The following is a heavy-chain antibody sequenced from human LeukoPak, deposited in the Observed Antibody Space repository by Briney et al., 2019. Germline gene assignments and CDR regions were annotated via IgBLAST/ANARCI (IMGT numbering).Heavy chain of an antibody. CDR3: ARQSYDFWSRSMDV. D-gene: IGHD3-3*01. CDR2: ISFNGDIK. J-gene: IGHJ6*02. Sequence: PGGSLRLSCAASGFTFSSSAVHWVRQAPGKGLEWLAFISFNGDIKYYADSVTGRFSISRDNSKNMVYLQMNSLRAEDTALYYCARQSYDFWSRSMDVWGQGTMVTVSS. CDR1: GFTFSSSA. V-gene: IGHV3-30-3*01.